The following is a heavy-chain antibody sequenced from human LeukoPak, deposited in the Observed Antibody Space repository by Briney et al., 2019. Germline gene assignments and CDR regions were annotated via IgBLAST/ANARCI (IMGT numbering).Heavy chain of an antibody. CDR1: GYTFTGYY. D-gene: IGHD6-13*01. CDR2: INPNSGGT. V-gene: IGHV1-2*06. CDR3: ARGRGYNSSWYAFFSHDAFDI. Sequence: GASVKVSCKASGYTFTGYYMHWVRQAPGQGLEWMGRINPNSGGTNYAQKFQGRVTMTRDTSISTAYMELSRLRSDDTAVYYCARGRGYNSSWYAFFSHDAFDIWGQGTMVTVSS. J-gene: IGHJ3*02.